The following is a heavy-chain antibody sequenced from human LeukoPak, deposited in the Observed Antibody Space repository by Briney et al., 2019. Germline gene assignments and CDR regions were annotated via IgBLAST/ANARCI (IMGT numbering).Heavy chain of an antibody. CDR3: VRETYGAGNRSFDL. CDR1: GFTFWTYW. D-gene: IGHD3-10*01. CDR2: IYSTESYT. Sequence: GGPLRLSCEASGFTFWTYWMHWVRQAPVEGLVWVSRIYSTESYTAYAASVKGRFTISRDNAKNTLSLHMSSLRAEDTAIYYCVRETYGAGNRSFDLWGRGTLVVVSS. V-gene: IGHV3-74*01. J-gene: IGHJ2*01.